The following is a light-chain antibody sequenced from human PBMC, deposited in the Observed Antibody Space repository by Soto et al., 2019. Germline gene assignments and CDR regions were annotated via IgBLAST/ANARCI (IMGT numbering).Light chain of an antibody. CDR1: SGHSSYA. V-gene: IGLV4-69*01. Sequence: QPVLTQSPSASASLGASVKLTCTPSSGHSSYAIAWHQQQPEKGPRYLMKLNSDGSHSKGDGIPDRFSGSSSGAERYLTISSLQSEDEADYYCQTGGTGILFGGGTKLTVL. CDR3: QTGGTGIL. J-gene: IGLJ2*01. CDR2: LNSDGSH.